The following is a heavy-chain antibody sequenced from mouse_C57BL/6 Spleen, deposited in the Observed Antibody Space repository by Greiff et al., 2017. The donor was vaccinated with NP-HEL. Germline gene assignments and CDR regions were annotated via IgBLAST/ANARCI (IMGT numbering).Heavy chain of an antibody. D-gene: IGHD2-2*01. CDR1: GYTFTSYW. V-gene: IGHV1-64*01. CDR3: ARIGGNGYYFDY. Sequence: VQLQQSGAELVKPGASVKLSCKASGYTFTSYWMHWVKQRPGQGLEWIGMIHPNSGSTNYNEKFKSKATLTVDKSSSTAYMQLSSLTSEDSAVYYCARIGGNGYYFDYWGQGTTLTVSS. J-gene: IGHJ2*01. CDR2: IHPNSGST.